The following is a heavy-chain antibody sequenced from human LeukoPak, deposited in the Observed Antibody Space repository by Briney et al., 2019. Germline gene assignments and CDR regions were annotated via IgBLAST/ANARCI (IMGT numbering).Heavy chain of an antibody. D-gene: IGHD1-26*01. CDR2: IYYSGST. CDR3: ARDPGGGASPFDY. CDR1: GGSINSVGYY. J-gene: IGHJ4*02. Sequence: SETLSLTCTVSGGSINSVGYYWSWIRQHPEKGLEWIGYIYYSGSTNYNPSLKSRVTISVDTSKNQFSLKLSSVTAADTAVYYCARDPGGGASPFDYWGQGTLVTVSS. V-gene: IGHV4-61*08.